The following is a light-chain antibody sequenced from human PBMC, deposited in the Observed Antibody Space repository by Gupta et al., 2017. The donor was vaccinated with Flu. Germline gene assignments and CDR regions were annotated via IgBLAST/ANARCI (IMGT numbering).Light chain of an antibody. CDR3: SSHTSTSTLEV. CDR1: PSDVGGYNY. V-gene: IGLV2-14*01. Sequence: QSALTQPASVSGSPGQSITIFCTGTPSDVGGYNYVSWYQQHPGKAPKLMIYEVSNRPSGVSYRFSGSKSGNTASLTISGLQAEDEADYYCSSHTSTSTLEVFGGGTKLTVL. CDR2: EVS. J-gene: IGLJ3*02.